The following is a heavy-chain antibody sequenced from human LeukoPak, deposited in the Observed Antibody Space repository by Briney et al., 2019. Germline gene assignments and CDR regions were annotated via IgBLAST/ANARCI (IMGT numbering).Heavy chain of an antibody. D-gene: IGHD2-15*01. Sequence: SETLSLTCSVSGASISSGVYYWSWIRQYPGEGLEWIGYIYYTGITHYNPSLKSRITISVDTSKNQFSLNLISVTAADTAVYYCAKVAATGNWFDPWGQGTLVTVSS. CDR2: IYYTGIT. V-gene: IGHV4-31*03. CDR3: AKVAATGNWFDP. CDR1: GASISSGVYY. J-gene: IGHJ5*02.